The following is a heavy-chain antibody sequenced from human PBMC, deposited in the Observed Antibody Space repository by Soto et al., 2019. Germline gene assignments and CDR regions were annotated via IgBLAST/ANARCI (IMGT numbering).Heavy chain of an antibody. V-gene: IGHV3-53*01. CDR1: GFTASRTS. J-gene: IGHJ4*02. CDR3: ARDRYPFDY. Sequence: EVQLVESGGGLIQPGGSLGLSCAASGFTASRTSMSWVRQAPGKGLGWVSVIYSGGRTYYADSVRGRFTISRDNSKNTLYLQMNSLRAEDTAVYYCARDRYPFDYWGQGTLVTVSS. D-gene: IGHD1-26*01. CDR2: IYSGGRT.